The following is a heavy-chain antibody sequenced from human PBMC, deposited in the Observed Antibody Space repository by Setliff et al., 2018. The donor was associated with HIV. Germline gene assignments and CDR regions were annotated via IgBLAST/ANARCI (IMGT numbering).Heavy chain of an antibody. D-gene: IGHD3-22*01. V-gene: IGHV1-2*02. CDR2: INPNSGGT. CDR3: ARVDCYDSSGYPTDY. CDR1: GYTFSDYY. Sequence: ASVKVSCKASGYTFSDYYMHWVRQAPGQGLEWMGWINPNSGGTNYAQKFQGRVNMTRDTSISTTYMELSRLRSEDTAVYYCARVDCYDSSGYPTDYWGQGTLVTVSS. J-gene: IGHJ4*02.